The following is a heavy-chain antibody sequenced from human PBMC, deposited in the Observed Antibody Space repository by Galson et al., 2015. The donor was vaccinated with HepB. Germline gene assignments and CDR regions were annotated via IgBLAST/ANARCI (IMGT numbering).Heavy chain of an antibody. J-gene: IGHJ4*02. V-gene: IGHV3-23*01. CDR1: GFTFSNYG. Sequence: SLRLSCAVSGFTFSNYGMSWVRQAPGKGLEWVSSISYSGGSTDYTESVKGRFTISRDDSRNRLYLQMNSLRVDDTAVYYCAKDPSSWQFDYWGQGTLVTVSS. CDR3: AKDPSSWQFDY. D-gene: IGHD6-13*01. CDR2: ISYSGGST.